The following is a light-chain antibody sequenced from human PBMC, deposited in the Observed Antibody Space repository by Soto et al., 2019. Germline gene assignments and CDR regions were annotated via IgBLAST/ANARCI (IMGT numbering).Light chain of an antibody. CDR1: QSVTSN. V-gene: IGKV3-15*01. J-gene: IGKJ2*01. Sequence: EIVMTQSPATLSVSPGERATLSCRASQSVTSNLAWYQQKPGQAPRLLIYAASTRATGIPARFSGSGSGTEFTLTISGLQSEDFAVYYCQQYNNWPYTFGQGTKLEVK. CDR2: AAS. CDR3: QQYNNWPYT.